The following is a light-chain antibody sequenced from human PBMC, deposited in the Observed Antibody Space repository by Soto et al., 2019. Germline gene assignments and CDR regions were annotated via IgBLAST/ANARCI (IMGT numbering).Light chain of an antibody. CDR2: DAS. J-gene: IGKJ4*01. V-gene: IGKV1-5*01. Sequence: DIQMTQSPSTLSASVGDRVTITCRASRSFTTWLAWYQQKPGKAPKLLIYDASNFESGVPSRFSGRGSGTEFTLTIRTLQPDYFATYSSPQYYNYPLTFGGRTPVEIK. CDR1: RSFTTW. CDR3: PQYYNYPLT.